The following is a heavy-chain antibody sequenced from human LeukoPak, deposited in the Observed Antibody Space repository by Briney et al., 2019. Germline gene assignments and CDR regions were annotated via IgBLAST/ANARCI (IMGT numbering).Heavy chain of an antibody. CDR3: AKSAGWTLAEYFQH. Sequence: GGSLRLSCAASGFTFSSYSMNWVRQAPGKGLEWVSYISSSSSTIYYADSVKGRFTISRDNSKNTLYLQMNSLRAEDTAVYYCAKSAGWTLAEYFQHWGQGTLVTVSS. J-gene: IGHJ1*01. CDR1: GFTFSSYS. CDR2: ISSSSSTI. D-gene: IGHD3/OR15-3a*01. V-gene: IGHV3-48*01.